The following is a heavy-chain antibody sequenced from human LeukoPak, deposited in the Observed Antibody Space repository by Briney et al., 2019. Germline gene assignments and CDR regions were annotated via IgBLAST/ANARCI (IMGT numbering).Heavy chain of an antibody. CDR1: GFTFSSYA. D-gene: IGHD3-10*01. CDR2: ISYDGSNK. Sequence: PGGSLRLSCAASGFTFSSYAMSWVRQAPGKGLEWVAVISYDGSNKYYADSVKGRFTISRDNSKNTLYLQMNSLRAEDTAVYYCAKGGWGYGSGSYDYWGQGTLVTVSS. CDR3: AKGGWGYGSGSYDY. J-gene: IGHJ4*02. V-gene: IGHV3-30*18.